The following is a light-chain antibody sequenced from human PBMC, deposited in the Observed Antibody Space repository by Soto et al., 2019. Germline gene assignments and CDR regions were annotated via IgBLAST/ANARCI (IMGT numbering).Light chain of an antibody. CDR1: QTISTW. CDR3: QQYNSYPWT. V-gene: IGKV1-5*03. Sequence: IPMTQSPSTLSASVGDRVTFTCRASQTISTWLAWYQQKPGEAPKLLIYKASTLEVGVPSRFSGSGSGTDFTLTINTLQPADFATYYCQQYNSYPWTFDQGTKV. J-gene: IGKJ1*01. CDR2: KAS.